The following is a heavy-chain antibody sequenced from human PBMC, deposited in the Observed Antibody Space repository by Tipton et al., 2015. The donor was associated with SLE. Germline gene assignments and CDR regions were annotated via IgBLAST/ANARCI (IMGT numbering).Heavy chain of an antibody. CDR3: ARIIAVVGAKGPFDY. J-gene: IGHJ4*02. D-gene: IGHD2-15*01. Sequence: TLSLTCAVYGGSFSGYYWSWVRQPPGKGLEWIGEINHSESTNYNPSLKSRATISVDTSKNQFSLKLSSVTAADTAVYYCARIIAVVGAKGPFDYWGQGTLVTVSS. CDR1: GGSFSGYY. CDR2: INHSEST. V-gene: IGHV4-34*01.